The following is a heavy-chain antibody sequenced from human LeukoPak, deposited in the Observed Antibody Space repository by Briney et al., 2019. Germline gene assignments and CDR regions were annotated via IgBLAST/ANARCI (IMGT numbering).Heavy chain of an antibody. J-gene: IGHJ5*02. D-gene: IGHD2-15*01. CDR2: ISHSGST. CDR3: ARGTRILRYCSGGSCPVNWFDP. CDR1: GGSFSGYY. V-gene: IGHV4-34*01. Sequence: PSETLSLTCAVYGGSFSGYYWSWIRQPPGKGLEWIGEISHSGSTNHNPSLKSRVTISVDTSKNQFSLKLSSVTAADTAVYYCARGTRILRYCSGGSCPVNWFDPWGQGTLVTVSS.